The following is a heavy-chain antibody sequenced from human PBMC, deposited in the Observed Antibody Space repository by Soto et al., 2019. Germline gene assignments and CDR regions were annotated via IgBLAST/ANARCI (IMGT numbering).Heavy chain of an antibody. Sequence: PGGSLRLSCAASGFTVSSNYMSWVRQAPGKGLEWVSVIYSGGSTYYADSVKGRFTISRDNSKNTLYLQMNSLRAEDTAVYYCAITSQTTAYYYYYGMDVWGQGTKVTVSS. J-gene: IGHJ6*02. V-gene: IGHV3-53*01. CDR2: IYSGGST. CDR3: AITSQTTAYYYYYGMDV. D-gene: IGHD4-4*01. CDR1: GFTVSSNY.